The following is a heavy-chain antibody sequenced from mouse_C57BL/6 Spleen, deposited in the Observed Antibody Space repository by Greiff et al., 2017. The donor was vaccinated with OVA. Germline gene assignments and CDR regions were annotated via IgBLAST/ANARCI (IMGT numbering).Heavy chain of an antibody. Sequence: VQLQQSGPGLVQPSQSLSITCTVSGFSLTSYGVHWVRQSPGKGLEWLGVIWSGGSTDYNAAFISRLSISKDNSKSQVFFKMNSLLADDTAIYYCARNSLYYYAMDYWGQGTSVTVSS. CDR2: IWSGGST. J-gene: IGHJ4*01. CDR1: GFSLTSYG. V-gene: IGHV2-2*01. D-gene: IGHD3-1*01. CDR3: ARNSLYYYAMDY.